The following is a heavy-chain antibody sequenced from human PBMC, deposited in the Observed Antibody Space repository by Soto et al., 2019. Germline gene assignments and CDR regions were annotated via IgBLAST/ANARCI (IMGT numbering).Heavy chain of an antibody. CDR1: GGSISSGDYY. D-gene: IGHD3-10*01. CDR2: TYHSGNP. J-gene: IGHJ6*02. V-gene: IGHV4-31*03. Sequence: SETLSLTCTVSGGSISSGDYYWSWIRQPPGKALEWIGHTYHSGNPYYNPSLKSRVTISVDTSKNQFSLKLSSVTAADTAVYYCAKTAPITMVRGVISPLYYYYGMDVWGQGTTVTVSS. CDR3: AKTAPITMVRGVISPLYYYYGMDV.